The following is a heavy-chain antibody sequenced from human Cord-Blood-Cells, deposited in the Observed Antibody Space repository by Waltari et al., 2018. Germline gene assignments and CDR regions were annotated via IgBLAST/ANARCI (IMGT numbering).Heavy chain of an antibody. D-gene: IGHD1-1*01. CDR3: ARGPKNWNFDY. CDR2: INHSGST. CDR1: VGSFSGYY. Sequence: QVQLQQWGAGLLKPSETLSLTCAVYVGSFSGYYWSWIRQPPGKGLEWIGEINHSGSTNYNPSLKSRVTISVDTSKNQFSLKLSSVTAADTAVYYCARGPKNWNFDYWGQGTLVTVSS. J-gene: IGHJ4*02. V-gene: IGHV4-34*01.